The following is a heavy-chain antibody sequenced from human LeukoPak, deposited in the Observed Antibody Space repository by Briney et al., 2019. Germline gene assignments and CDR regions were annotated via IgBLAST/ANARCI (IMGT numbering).Heavy chain of an antibody. CDR2: IYYSGST. Sequence: SETLSLTCTVSGGSISSSSYYWGWIRQPPGKGLEWIGYIYYSGSTNYNPSLKSRVTISVDTSKNQFSLKLSSVTAADTAVYYCARCGGSSGPTHFDYWGQGILVTVSS. D-gene: IGHD2-15*01. J-gene: IGHJ4*02. V-gene: IGHV4-61*05. CDR1: GGSISSSSYY. CDR3: ARCGGSSGPTHFDY.